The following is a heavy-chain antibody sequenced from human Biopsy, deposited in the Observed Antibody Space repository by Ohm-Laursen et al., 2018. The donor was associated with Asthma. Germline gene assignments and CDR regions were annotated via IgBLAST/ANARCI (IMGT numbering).Heavy chain of an antibody. V-gene: IGHV3-7*01. CDR1: GFTFGDYW. CDR2: IKHYGSEK. CDR3: ARTFHFWSPYHAEHYQL. D-gene: IGHD3-3*01. Sequence: GSLRLSCTASGFTFGDYWMSWVRQVPGQGLEWVANIKHYGSEKNHVDSLKGRFTISRDNAKNLLFLQMSSLRAEDTAVYYCARTFHFWSPYHAEHYQLWGQGTLVTVSS. J-gene: IGHJ1*01.